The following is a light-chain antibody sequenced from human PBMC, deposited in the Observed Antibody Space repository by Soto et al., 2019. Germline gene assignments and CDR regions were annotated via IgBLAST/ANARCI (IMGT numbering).Light chain of an antibody. V-gene: IGKV2-28*01. CDR2: LGS. CDR3: MQALQTPLT. J-gene: IGKJ3*01. CDR1: QSLLHSTGYNY. Sequence: DIVMTQSPLSLPVTPGEPASISCRSSQSLLHSTGYNYLDWYLQKPGQSPQLLIYLGSNRASGVPDRSSGSGSGTDFTLKISRVEAEDVGIYYCMQALQTPLTFGPGTKVDIK.